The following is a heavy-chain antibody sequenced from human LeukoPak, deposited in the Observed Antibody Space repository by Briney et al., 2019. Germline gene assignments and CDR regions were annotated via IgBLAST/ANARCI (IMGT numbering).Heavy chain of an antibody. CDR3: ARVTGYIVEDYFDY. Sequence: ASVKVSCKASGYTFTSYGISWVRQAPGQGLEWMGWISAYNGNTNYAQKLQGRVTMTTDTSTSTAYMELRSLILDDTAVYYCARVTGYIVEDYFDYWGQGTLVTVSS. J-gene: IGHJ4*02. CDR2: ISAYNGNT. V-gene: IGHV1-18*01. CDR1: GYTFTSYG. D-gene: IGHD3-22*01.